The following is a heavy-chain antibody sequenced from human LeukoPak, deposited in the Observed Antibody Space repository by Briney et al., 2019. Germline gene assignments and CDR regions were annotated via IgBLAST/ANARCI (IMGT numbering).Heavy chain of an antibody. CDR3: TTGVGAYHFDY. D-gene: IGHD1-26*01. V-gene: IGHV3-15*01. Sequence: GESLKISCAASGFTFSNAWMSWVRQAPGKGLEWVGRIKSKTDGGTTDYAAPVKGRFTISRDDSKNTLYLQMNSLKTEDTAVYYCTTGVGAYHFDYWGQGTLVTVSS. J-gene: IGHJ4*02. CDR1: GFTFSNAW. CDR2: IKSKTDGGTT.